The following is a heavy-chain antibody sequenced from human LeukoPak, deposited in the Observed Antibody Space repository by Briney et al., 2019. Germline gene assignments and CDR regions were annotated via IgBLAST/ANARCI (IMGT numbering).Heavy chain of an antibody. V-gene: IGHV3-30-3*01. CDR2: ISYDGSNK. J-gene: IGHJ4*02. Sequence: PGRSLRLSCAASGFTFSSYAMHWVRQAPGKGLEWVAVISYDGSNKYYADSVKGRFTISRDNSKNTLYLQMNSLRAEDTAVYYCARDGGIDYWGQGTLVTVSS. CDR1: GFTFSSYA. D-gene: IGHD3-3*01. CDR3: ARDGGIDY.